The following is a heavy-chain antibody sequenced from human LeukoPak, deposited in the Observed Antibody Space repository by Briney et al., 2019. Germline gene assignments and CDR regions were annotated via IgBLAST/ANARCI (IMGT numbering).Heavy chain of an antibody. V-gene: IGHV4-59*08. Sequence: SETLSLTCTVSGGPISSYYWNWIRQPPGKGLEWLGYIYYSGITNYNPSLKSRVTISLDTSKNQFSLKLSSVTAADTAVYYCARTLYSTSSLFDYWGQGTLVTVSS. J-gene: IGHJ4*02. CDR2: IYYSGIT. CDR1: GGPISSYY. D-gene: IGHD6-6*01. CDR3: ARTLYSTSSLFDY.